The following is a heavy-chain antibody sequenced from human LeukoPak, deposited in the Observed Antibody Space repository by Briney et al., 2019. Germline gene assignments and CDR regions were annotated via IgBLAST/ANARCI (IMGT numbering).Heavy chain of an antibody. CDR2: MNPKSGNT. CDR3: ARVWGAIDY. J-gene: IGHJ4*02. D-gene: IGHD1-26*01. V-gene: IGHV1-8*01. CDR1: GYTLTNYD. Sequence: ASVKVSCKTPGYTLTNYDINWVRQATGQGLEWMGWMNPKSGNTGSAQRFQGRVTMTRDTSISTAYMELISLRSEDTAVYYCARVWGAIDYWGQGTLVTVSS.